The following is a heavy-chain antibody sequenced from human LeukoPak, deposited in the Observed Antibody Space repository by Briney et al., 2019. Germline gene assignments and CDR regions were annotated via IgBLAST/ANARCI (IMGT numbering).Heavy chain of an antibody. CDR3: ARMCTKRGPLNYYYYYMDV. V-gene: IGHV4-4*02. CDR1: GGSISSNNW. Sequence: SGTLSLTCAVSGGSISSNNWWSWVRQPPGKGLEWIGEMYHSGNTNYNPSLKSRVSISVDKSKNQFSLKLSSVTAADTAVYYCARMCTKRGPLNYYYYYMDVWGKGTTVTVSS. CDR2: MYHSGNT. D-gene: IGHD5/OR15-5a*01. J-gene: IGHJ6*03.